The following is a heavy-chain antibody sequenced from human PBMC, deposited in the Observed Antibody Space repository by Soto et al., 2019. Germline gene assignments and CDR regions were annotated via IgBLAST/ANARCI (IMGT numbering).Heavy chain of an antibody. V-gene: IGHV4-31*03. D-gene: IGHD3-3*01. CDR3: ARWWSGSRQGFDP. Sequence: QVQLQESGPGLVKPSQTLSLTCTVSGGSISSGDYYWSWIRQQPGKGLEWIGYIYYSGSTYYHPSLKSRVTISVDTSKNQFSLKLSSVTAADTAVYYCARWWSGSRQGFDPWGQGTLVTVSS. J-gene: IGHJ5*02. CDR1: GGSISSGDYY. CDR2: IYYSGST.